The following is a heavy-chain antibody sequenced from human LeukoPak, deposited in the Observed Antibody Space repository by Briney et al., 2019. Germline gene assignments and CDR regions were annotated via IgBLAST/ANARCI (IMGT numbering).Heavy chain of an antibody. CDR1: RFTFSSYG. CDR2: ISYDGSNK. V-gene: IGHV3-30*03. Sequence: GGSLRLSCVASRFTFSSYGMHWVRQAPGKGLEWVAVISYDGSNKYYADSVKGRFTISGDNSKNTLYLQMNSLRAEDTAVYYCVSGPYTDYWGQGTLVTVSS. J-gene: IGHJ4*02. CDR3: VSGPYTDY. D-gene: IGHD3-10*01.